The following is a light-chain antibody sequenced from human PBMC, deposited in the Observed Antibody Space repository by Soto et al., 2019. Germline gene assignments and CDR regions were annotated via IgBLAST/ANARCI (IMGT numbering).Light chain of an antibody. CDR1: QNVRSY. CDR2: DAS. J-gene: IGKJ4*01. Sequence: EIVLTQSPATLSLSPGERATLSCRASQNVRSYLAWYQKKPGQPPRLLIYDASNRATDIPVRFSGSGSGTDFTVTIRSLEAEDFAISYCQQRNSWPLTFGGGTTVEIK. CDR3: QQRNSWPLT. V-gene: IGKV3-11*01.